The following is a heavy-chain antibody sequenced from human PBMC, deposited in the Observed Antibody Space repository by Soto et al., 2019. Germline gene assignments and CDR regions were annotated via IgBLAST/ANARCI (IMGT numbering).Heavy chain of an antibody. CDR1: GGLFSSYP. Sequence: RASVKVSCKASGGLFSSYPISWVRQVPGQGLEWMRGIIPVFQTAYYTQRFQGRVTITADESTNTAYMELSSLRSEDTAIYYCAAIVTLVDYWGQGTLVTVSS. V-gene: IGHV1-69*13. J-gene: IGHJ4*02. CDR2: IIPVFQTA. D-gene: IGHD3-9*01. CDR3: AAIVTLVDY.